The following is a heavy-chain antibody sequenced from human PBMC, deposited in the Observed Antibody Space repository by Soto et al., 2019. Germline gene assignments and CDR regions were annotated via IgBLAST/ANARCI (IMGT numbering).Heavy chain of an antibody. CDR2: IDPSDSYT. V-gene: IGHV5-10-1*01. CDR1: GYSFTGYW. CDR3: ARVRSSSWYYHYDGMYF. J-gene: IGHJ6*02. D-gene: IGHD6-13*01. Sequence: GETLKMSCRGSGYSFTGYWISWVRQMPGKGLEWMGRIDPSDSYTNYSPSFQGHVTISADKSISTAYLQWSSLKASDTAMYYCARVRSSSWYYHYDGMYFRGQRTTVSVSS.